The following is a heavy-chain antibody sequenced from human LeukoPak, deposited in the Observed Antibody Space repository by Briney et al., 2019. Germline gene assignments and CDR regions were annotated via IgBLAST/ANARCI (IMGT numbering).Heavy chain of an antibody. D-gene: IGHD3-22*01. CDR2: IYSGGST. CDR3: ARDGYYYDSSGYPGAFDI. V-gene: IGHV3-53*01. Sequence: GGSLRLSCAASGFTVSSNYMSWVRQAPGKGLEWVSGIYSGGSTYYADSVKGRFTISRDNSKNTLYLQMNSLRAEDTAVYYCARDGYYYDSSGYPGAFDIWGQGTMVTVSS. CDR1: GFTVSSNY. J-gene: IGHJ3*02.